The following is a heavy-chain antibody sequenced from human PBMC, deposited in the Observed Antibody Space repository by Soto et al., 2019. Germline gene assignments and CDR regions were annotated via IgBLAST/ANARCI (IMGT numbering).Heavy chain of an antibody. CDR2: IHYSGST. V-gene: IGHV4-31*03. D-gene: IGHD6-13*01. Sequence: QVQLQESGPGLVEPSQTLSLTCTVSGGSIRGEGYYWSRIRQYSGRGLEWIGYIHYSGSTYSNPSLKSRVTISVDTSKTQFFLKLTSVTAADTAVYYCARAWTATAGWANWFDRWGQGTLVTVSS. J-gene: IGHJ5*02. CDR3: ARAWTATAGWANWFDR. CDR1: GGSIRGEGYY.